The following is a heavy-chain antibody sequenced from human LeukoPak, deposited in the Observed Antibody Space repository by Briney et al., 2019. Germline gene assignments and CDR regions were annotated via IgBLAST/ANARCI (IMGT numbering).Heavy chain of an antibody. CDR1: GFTFSSYA. V-gene: IGHV3-23*01. CDR2: ISGSGGST. CDR3: ARVHLLTGFFKGWFDP. J-gene: IGHJ5*02. D-gene: IGHD3-9*01. Sequence: QPGGSLRLSCAASGFTFSSYAMSWVRQAPGKGLEWVSAISGSGGSTYYADSVKGRFTISRDNSKNTLYLQMNSLRAEDTAVYYCARVHLLTGFFKGWFDPWGQGTLVTVSS.